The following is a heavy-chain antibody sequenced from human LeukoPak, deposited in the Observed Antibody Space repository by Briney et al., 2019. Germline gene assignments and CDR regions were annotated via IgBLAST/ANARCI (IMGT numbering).Heavy chain of an antibody. CDR1: GFSFGSNW. D-gene: IGHD2-15*01. J-gene: IGHJ4*02. CDR2: IRQDGTEK. Sequence: GGSLRLSCAASGFSFGSNWMNWVRESPGKGLEWVANIRQDGTEKNYVDSVKGRFIISRDNAKNSLYLQMNSLRAEDTAVYYCAAGTGYLIEKWGQGTLVTVSS. CDR3: AAGTGYLIEK. V-gene: IGHV3-7*01.